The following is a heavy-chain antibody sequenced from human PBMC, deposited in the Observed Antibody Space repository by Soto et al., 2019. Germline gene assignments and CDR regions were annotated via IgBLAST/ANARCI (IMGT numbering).Heavy chain of an antibody. CDR3: ARVYTAMVLHYYYYGMDG. D-gene: IGHD5-18*01. CDR2: IIPIFGTA. CDR1: GGTFSSDA. Sequence: SVKVSCKASGGTFSSDAISGVRQAPGQGLEWMGGIIPIFGTANYAQKFQGRVTITADKSTSTAYMELSSLRSEDTAVYYCARVYTAMVLHYYYYGMDGWGQGTTVTVSS. V-gene: IGHV1-69*06. J-gene: IGHJ6*02.